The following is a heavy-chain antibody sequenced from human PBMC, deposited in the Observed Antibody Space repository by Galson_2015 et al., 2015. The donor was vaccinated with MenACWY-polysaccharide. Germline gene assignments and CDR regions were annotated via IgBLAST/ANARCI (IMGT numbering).Heavy chain of an antibody. J-gene: IGHJ5*02. V-gene: IGHV4-39*01. D-gene: IGHD2-8*01. CDR2: IHYSGST. Sequence: SETLSLTCTVSGGSISSTTYVWAWLRQPPGKGLEWVGSIHYSGSTTYNSSLKSRVTKSVDTSKNQFSQKLSSVTAADTAVYYCARPKPVNGWFDPWGQGTLVTVSS. CDR1: GGSISSTTYV. CDR3: ARPKPVNGWFDP.